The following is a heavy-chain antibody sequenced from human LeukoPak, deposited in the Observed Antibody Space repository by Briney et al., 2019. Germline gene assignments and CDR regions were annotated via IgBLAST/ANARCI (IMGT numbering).Heavy chain of an antibody. CDR3: ASEAENYYYYGMDV. J-gene: IGHJ6*02. CDR1: GYTFTGYY. D-gene: IGHD1-14*01. V-gene: IGHV1-2*02. Sequence: ASVKVSCKASGYTFTGYYMHWVRQAPGQGLEWMGWINPNSGGTNYAQKFQCRVTMTRDTSISTAYMELSRLRSDDTAVYYCASEAENYYYYGMDVWGQGTTVTVSS. CDR2: INPNSGGT.